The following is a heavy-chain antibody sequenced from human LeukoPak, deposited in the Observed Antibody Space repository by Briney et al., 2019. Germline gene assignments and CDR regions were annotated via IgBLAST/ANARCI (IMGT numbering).Heavy chain of an antibody. CDR1: GFTFSSYA. D-gene: IGHD6-19*01. Sequence: GGSLRLSCAASGFTFSSYAMSWVRQAPGKGLEWVSAISGSGGSAYYADSVKGRFTTSGDNSKNTLYLQTNSLRAEDTAVYYCAKSREWLVLGSIDYWGQGTLVTVSS. CDR3: AKSREWLVLGSIDY. V-gene: IGHV3-23*01. CDR2: ISGSGGSA. J-gene: IGHJ4*02.